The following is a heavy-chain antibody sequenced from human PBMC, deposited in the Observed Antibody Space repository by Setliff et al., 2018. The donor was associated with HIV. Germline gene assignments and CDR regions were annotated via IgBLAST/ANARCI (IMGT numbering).Heavy chain of an antibody. Sequence: SETLSLTCTVSGDSVNDRSYFWNWIRQPPGKGLEWIGYMYTGGNTHFNPSLQFKSRVTASVDTSKNQVSLKVSSVTAADTAVYYCASQGLVSWGQGTLVTVSS. V-gene: IGHV4-61*01. CDR3: ASQGLVS. CDR2: MYTGGNT. CDR1: GDSVNDRSYF. J-gene: IGHJ5*02.